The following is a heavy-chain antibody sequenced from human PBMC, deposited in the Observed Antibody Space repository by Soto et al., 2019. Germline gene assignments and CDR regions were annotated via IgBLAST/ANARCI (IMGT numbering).Heavy chain of an antibody. CDR3: ARALSIAAAGYGMDV. V-gene: IGHV5-51*01. D-gene: IGHD6-13*01. CDR2: IYPGDSDT. J-gene: IGHJ6*02. CDR1: GYSFTSYW. Sequence: ESLKISCKGSGYSFTSYWIGWVRQMPGKGLEWMGIIYPGDSDTRYSPSFQGQVTISADKSISTAYLQWSSLKASDTAMYYCARALSIAAAGYGMDVWGQGTTVTVSS.